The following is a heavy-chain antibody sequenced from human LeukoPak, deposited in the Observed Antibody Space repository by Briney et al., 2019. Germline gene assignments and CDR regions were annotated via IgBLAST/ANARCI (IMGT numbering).Heavy chain of an antibody. D-gene: IGHD3-10*01. CDR3: ARQTTPHYYGSGP. CDR1: GGSISGYY. Sequence: PSETLSLTCTVSGGSISGYYWSWIRQPPGKGLEWIGYIYYSGSTNYNPSLKSRVTISVDTSKNQFSLKLTSVTAADTAVYFCARQTTPHYYGSGPWGQGTLVTVSS. V-gene: IGHV4-59*08. CDR2: IYYSGST. J-gene: IGHJ4*02.